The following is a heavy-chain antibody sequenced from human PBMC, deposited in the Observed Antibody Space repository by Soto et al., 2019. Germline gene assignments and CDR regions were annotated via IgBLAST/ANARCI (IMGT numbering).Heavy chain of an antibody. D-gene: IGHD6-6*01. V-gene: IGHV1-69*01. Sequence: QVQLVQSGAEVKKPGSSVKVSCRASGGTFSSYAVSWVRQAPGQGLEWMGVIIPLLNTPKYVEKFQGRVTITVDASATTAYLELSSLTSEDTAVYYCARESSSPNYYYYGMDVWGQGTTVTVSS. CDR1: GGTFSSYA. J-gene: IGHJ6*02. CDR3: ARESSSPNYYYYGMDV. CDR2: IIPLLNTP.